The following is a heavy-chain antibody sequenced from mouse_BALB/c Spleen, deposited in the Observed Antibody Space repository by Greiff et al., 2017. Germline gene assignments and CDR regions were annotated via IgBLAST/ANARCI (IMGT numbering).Heavy chain of an antibody. Sequence: VQLQQSGPELVKPGASVRISCKASGYTFTSYYIHWVKQRPGQGLEWIGWIYPGNVNTKYNEKFKGKATLTADKSSSTAYMQLSSLTSEDSAVYFCARDYYGSYWYFDVWGAGTTVTVSS. CDR1: GYTFTSYY. CDR3: ARDYYGSYWYFDV. D-gene: IGHD1-1*01. J-gene: IGHJ1*01. V-gene: IGHV1S56*01. CDR2: IYPGNVNT.